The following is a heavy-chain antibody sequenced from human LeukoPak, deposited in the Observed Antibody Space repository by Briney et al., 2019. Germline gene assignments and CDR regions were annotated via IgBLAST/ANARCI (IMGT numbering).Heavy chain of an antibody. D-gene: IGHD3-22*01. V-gene: IGHV3-20*04. CDR2: INWNGGST. CDR3: ARDGYYYDSSGYYNDAFDI. Sequence: GGSLRLSCAASGFTFDDYGMSWVRQAPGKGLEWVSGINWNGGSTGYADSVKGRFTISRDNAKNSLYLQMNSLRDEDTAVYYCARDGYYYDSSGYYNDAFDIWGQGTMVTVSS. CDR1: GFTFDDYG. J-gene: IGHJ3*02.